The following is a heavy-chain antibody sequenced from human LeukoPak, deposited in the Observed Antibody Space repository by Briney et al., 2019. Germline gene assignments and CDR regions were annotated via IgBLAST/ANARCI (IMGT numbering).Heavy chain of an antibody. V-gene: IGHV4-34*01. CDR3: ARLHLVSSGWYPMADS. CDR2: IDHSGTS. Sequence: KPSETLSLTCAVYTGSFSGYSWTWIRQSPGKGLEWIGEIDHSGTSKYNPSLKSRVTISVDTSKNQFSLRLSSVTTADTAIYYCARLHLVSSGWYPMADSWGQGSLVTVSS. CDR1: TGSFSGYS. D-gene: IGHD6-19*01. J-gene: IGHJ4*02.